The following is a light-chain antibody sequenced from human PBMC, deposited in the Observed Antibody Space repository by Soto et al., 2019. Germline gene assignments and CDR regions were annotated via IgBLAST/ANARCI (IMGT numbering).Light chain of an antibody. CDR2: SNN. V-gene: IGLV1-44*01. Sequence: QSVLTQPPSASGTPGQRVTISCSGSSSNIGSNTVNWYQQLPGTAPKLLIYSNNQRPSGVPDRFSGSKSGTSASLAISGLQSEDEADYYCAAWDDSLGWVFGGGTKVTVL. CDR3: AAWDDSLGWV. J-gene: IGLJ2*01. CDR1: SSNIGSNT.